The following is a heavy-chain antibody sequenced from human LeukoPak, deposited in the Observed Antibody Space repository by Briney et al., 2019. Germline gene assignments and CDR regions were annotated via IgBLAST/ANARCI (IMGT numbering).Heavy chain of an antibody. CDR1: GGSFSGYY. CDR2: INHSGST. Sequence: SETLSLTCAVYGGSFSGYYWSWIRQPPGKGLEWIGEINHSGSTNYNPSLKSRVTISVDTSKNQFSLKLSSVTAADTAVYYCARGVRVGFDYWGQGTLATVSS. V-gene: IGHV4-34*01. J-gene: IGHJ4*02. CDR3: ARGVRVGFDY.